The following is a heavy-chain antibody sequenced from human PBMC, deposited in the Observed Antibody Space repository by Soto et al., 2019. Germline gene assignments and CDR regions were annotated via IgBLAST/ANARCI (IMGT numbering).Heavy chain of an antibody. D-gene: IGHD4-17*01. CDR2: IWYDGSNK. V-gene: IGHV3-33*01. Sequence: GGSLRLSCAASGFTFSSYGMHWVRQAPGKGLEWVAVIWYDGSNKYYADSVKGRFTISRDNSKNTLYLQMNSLRAEDTAVYYCARNTIPDYGAIDYWGQGTLVTVSS. CDR1: GFTFSSYG. CDR3: ARNTIPDYGAIDY. J-gene: IGHJ4*02.